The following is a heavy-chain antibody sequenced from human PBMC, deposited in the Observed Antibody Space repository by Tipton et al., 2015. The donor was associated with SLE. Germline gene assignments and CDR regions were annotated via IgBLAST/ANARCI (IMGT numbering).Heavy chain of an antibody. CDR3: ARCPLVPNWFDP. Sequence: TLSLTCTVPGGSISSGGYYWSWIRQHPGKGLEWIGYIYYSGSTNYNPSLKSRVTISVDTSKNQFSLKLSSVTAADTAVYYCARCPLVPNWFDPWGQGTLVTVSS. CDR2: IYYSGST. V-gene: IGHV4-61*08. D-gene: IGHD6-13*01. J-gene: IGHJ5*02. CDR1: GGSISSGGYY.